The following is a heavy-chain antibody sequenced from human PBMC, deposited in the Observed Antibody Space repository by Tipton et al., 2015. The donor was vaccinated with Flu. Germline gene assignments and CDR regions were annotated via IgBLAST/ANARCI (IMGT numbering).Heavy chain of an antibody. Sequence: QLVQSGPEVKKPGASVKVSCKASGGTFSSYAISWVRQAPGQGLEWMGGIIPIFGTANYAQKFQGRVTITADESTSTAYMELSSLRSEDTAVYYCARDPYSNHGPFDYWGQGTLVTVSS. CDR2: IIPIFGTA. V-gene: IGHV1-69*13. CDR1: GGTFSSYA. D-gene: IGHD4-11*01. J-gene: IGHJ4*02. CDR3: ARDPYSNHGPFDY.